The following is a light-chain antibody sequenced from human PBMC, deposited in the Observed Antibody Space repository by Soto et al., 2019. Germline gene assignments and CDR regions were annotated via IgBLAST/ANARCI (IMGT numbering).Light chain of an antibody. J-gene: IGKJ5*01. V-gene: IGKV3-11*01. Sequence: EIVLTQSPATLSLSPGERATLSCRASQSVSSYLAWYQHKPGQAPRLLIYDAPIRATLIPARFSGSGSGTDFTLTISSLEPEDFAVYHCQQRTNWPFTFGQGTRLEIK. CDR3: QQRTNWPFT. CDR1: QSVSSY. CDR2: DAP.